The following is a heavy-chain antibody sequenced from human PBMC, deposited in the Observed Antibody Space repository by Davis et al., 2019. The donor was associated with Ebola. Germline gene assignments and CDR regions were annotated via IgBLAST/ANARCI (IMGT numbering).Heavy chain of an antibody. J-gene: IGHJ5*02. CDR3: ARVSGADFWSGYYPNWFDP. V-gene: IGHV4-39*07. D-gene: IGHD3-3*01. CDR2: IYYSGST. Sequence: PSETLSLTCTVSGGSISSSSYYWGWIRQPPGKGLEWIGSIYYSGSTYYNPSLKSRVTISVDRSKNQFSLKLSSVTAADTAVYYCARVSGADFWSGYYPNWFDPWGQGTLVTVSS. CDR1: GGSISSSSYY.